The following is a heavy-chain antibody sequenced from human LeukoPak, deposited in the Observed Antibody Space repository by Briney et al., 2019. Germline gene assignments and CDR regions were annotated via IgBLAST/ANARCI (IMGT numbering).Heavy chain of an antibody. CDR3: ARSAYSSPTYYFDY. J-gene: IGHJ4*02. CDR2: IYHSGST. Sequence: PSGTLSLTCTVSGGSFSSHYWSWIRQPPGKGLEWIGYIYHSGSTNYNPSLKSRVTVSVDTSKNQFSLKLSSVTAADTAVYYCARSAYSSPTYYFDYWGQGTLVTVSS. CDR1: GGSFSSHY. D-gene: IGHD5-18*01. V-gene: IGHV4-59*11.